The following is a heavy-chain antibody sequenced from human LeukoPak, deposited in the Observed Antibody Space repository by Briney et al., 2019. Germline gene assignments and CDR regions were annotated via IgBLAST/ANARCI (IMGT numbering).Heavy chain of an antibody. CDR3: ARALGSSWYYFDY. J-gene: IGHJ4*02. D-gene: IGHD6-13*01. V-gene: IGHV3-21*04. Sequence: GGSLRLSCAASGFTFSSYSMNWVRQAPGKGLEWVSSISSSSSYIYYADSVKGRFTISRDNAKNSLYLQMNSLRAEDTALYYCARALGSSWYYFDYWGQGTLVTVSS. CDR2: ISSSSSYI. CDR1: GFTFSSYS.